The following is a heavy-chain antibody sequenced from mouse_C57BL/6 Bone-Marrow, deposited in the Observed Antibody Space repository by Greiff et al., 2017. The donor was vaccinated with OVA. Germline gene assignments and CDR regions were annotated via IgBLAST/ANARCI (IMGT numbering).Heavy chain of an antibody. D-gene: IGHD2-3*01. CDR3: ARLIYDGYYRGYFDV. CDR2: ISNGGGST. CDR1: GFTFSDYY. J-gene: IGHJ1*03. Sequence: EVQLVESGGGLVQPGGSLKLSCAASGFTFSDYYMYWVRQTPEKRLEWVAYISNGGGSTYYPDTVKGRFTISRDNAKNTLYLQMSRLKSEGTAMYYCARLIYDGYYRGYFDVWGTGTTVTVSS. V-gene: IGHV5-12*01.